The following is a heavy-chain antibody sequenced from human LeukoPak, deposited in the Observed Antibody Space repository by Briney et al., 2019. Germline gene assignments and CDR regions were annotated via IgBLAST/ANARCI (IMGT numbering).Heavy chain of an antibody. V-gene: IGHV3-7*01. Sequence: GGSLRLSCAASGFTFSDSWMSWVRQAPGKGLEWVANMNQDGSAKGYVDSVKGRFIISRDNARNSLYLQMSSLRPEDTAVYYCATYTHWVAGDVWGQGTTVTVSS. CDR1: GFTFSDSW. CDR2: MNQDGSAK. CDR3: ATYTHWVAGDV. J-gene: IGHJ6*02. D-gene: IGHD3-16*01.